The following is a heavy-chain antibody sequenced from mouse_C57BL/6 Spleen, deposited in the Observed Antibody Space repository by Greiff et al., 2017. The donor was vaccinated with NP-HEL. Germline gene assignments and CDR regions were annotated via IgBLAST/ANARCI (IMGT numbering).Heavy chain of an antibody. CDR2: SRNKANDYTT. D-gene: IGHD1-1*01. CDR3: ARDAGYYGSSPSWFAY. Sequence: EVNVVESGGGLVQSGRSLRLSCATSGFTFSDFYMEWVRQAPGKGLEWIAASRNKANDYTTEYSASVKGRFIVSRDTSQSILYLQMNALRAEDTAIYYCARDAGYYGSSPSWFAYWGQGTLVTVSA. V-gene: IGHV7-1*01. CDR1: GFTFSDFY. J-gene: IGHJ3*01.